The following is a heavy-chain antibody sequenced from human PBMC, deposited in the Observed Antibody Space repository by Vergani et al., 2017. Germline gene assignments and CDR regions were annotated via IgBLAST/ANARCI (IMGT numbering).Heavy chain of an antibody. V-gene: IGHV4-34*01. J-gene: IGHJ4*02. CDR1: GGSFSGYY. CDR3: ARGRRSDYVWGSYRPFDY. Sequence: QVQLQQWGAGLLKPSETLSLTCAVYGGSFSGYYWSWIRQPPGKGLEWSGEINHSGSTNYNPSLKSRVTISVDTSKNQFSLKLSSVTAADTAVYYCARGRRSDYVWGSYRPFDYWGQGTLVTVSS. D-gene: IGHD3-16*02. CDR2: INHSGST.